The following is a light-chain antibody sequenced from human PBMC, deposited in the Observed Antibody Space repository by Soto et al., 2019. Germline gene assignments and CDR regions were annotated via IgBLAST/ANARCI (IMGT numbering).Light chain of an antibody. J-gene: IGKJ1*01. CDR3: QQGTNWPPTWT. CDR2: DAS. V-gene: IGKV3-11*01. CDR1: QSVSTY. Sequence: EIVLTQSPAILSLSPGERATLSCRASQSVSTYLAWYQQRPGQAPRLLVYDASTRATDIPARFSGSGSGTDFTLTISSLEPDDFAVYYCQQGTNWPPTWTFGPGTKVEIK.